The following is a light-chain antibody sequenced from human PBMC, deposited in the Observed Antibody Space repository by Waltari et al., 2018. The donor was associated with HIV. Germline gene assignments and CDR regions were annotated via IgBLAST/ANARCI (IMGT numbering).Light chain of an antibody. CDR2: SNK. Sequence: QSVLAQPPSASGTPGQRVTISCSGSTSNIGGNTVSWYQQLPGTAPKLLIYSNKERPSGRRHRVSGSTSGTSASRVISGLQSEDEADDYCAAWDDSLKGGAFGTGTKVTVL. J-gene: IGLJ1*01. CDR3: AAWDDSLKGGA. CDR1: TSNIGGNT. V-gene: IGLV1-44*01.